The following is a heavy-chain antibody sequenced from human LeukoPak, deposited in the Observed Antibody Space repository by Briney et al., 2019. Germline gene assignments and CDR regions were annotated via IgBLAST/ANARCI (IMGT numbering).Heavy chain of an antibody. Sequence: GGSLRLSCAASGFTFSSYWMTWVRQAPGKGLEWVATIKQDGSEKYYVDSVKGRFTTSKDNAQNSLYLQVNSLRAEDTAVYYCARGRIQHVWVCDYWGQGTLVTVSS. D-gene: IGHD5-18*01. CDR2: IKQDGSEK. CDR1: GFTFSSYW. CDR3: ARGRIQHVWVCDY. J-gene: IGHJ4*02. V-gene: IGHV3-7*01.